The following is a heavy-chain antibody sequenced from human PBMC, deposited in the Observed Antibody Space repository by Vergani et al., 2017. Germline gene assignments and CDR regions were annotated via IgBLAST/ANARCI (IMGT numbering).Heavy chain of an antibody. CDR3: AGDYDYVWGSYRF. J-gene: IGHJ4*02. V-gene: IGHV1-69*09. Sequence: QVQLVQSGAEVKKPGASVKVSCKASGYTFTGYYMHWVRQAPGQGLEWMGRIIPILGIANYAQKFQGRVTITADKSTSTAYMELSSLRSEDTAVYYCAGDYDYVWGSYRFWGQGTLVTVSS. CDR1: GYTFTGYY. CDR2: IIPILGIA. D-gene: IGHD3-16*02.